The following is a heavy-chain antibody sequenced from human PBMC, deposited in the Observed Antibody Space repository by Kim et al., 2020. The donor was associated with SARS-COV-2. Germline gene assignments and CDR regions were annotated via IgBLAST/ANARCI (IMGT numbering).Heavy chain of an antibody. CDR3: ARGYCGGDCYPDY. D-gene: IGHD2-21*02. V-gene: IGHV4-31*02. J-gene: IGHJ4*02. Sequence: YNPSLKSRVTISVDTSKNQFSLKLSSVTAADTAVYYCARGYCGGDCYPDYWGQGTLVTVSS.